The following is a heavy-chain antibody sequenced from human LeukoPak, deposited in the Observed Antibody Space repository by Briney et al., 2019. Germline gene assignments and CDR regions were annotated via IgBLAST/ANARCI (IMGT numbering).Heavy chain of an antibody. V-gene: IGHV3-48*02. CDR1: GFSFTDYP. CDR2: IRTTAEGAKYA. D-gene: IGHD2-8*01. Sequence: TGGSLRLSCATSGFSFTDYPMNWVRQAPGKGLEWISNIRTTAEGAKYAYYADSVKGRVTISRDDGKNTLYLHTNSLRDDDTAVYYCATDHRYAFDYWGQGILVTVSS. CDR3: ATDHRYAFDY. J-gene: IGHJ4*02.